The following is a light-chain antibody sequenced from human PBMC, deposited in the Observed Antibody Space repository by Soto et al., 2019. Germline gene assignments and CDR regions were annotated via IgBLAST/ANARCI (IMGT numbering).Light chain of an antibody. V-gene: IGKV4-1*01. J-gene: IGKJ1*01. CDR1: QSVLYSRDNKNY. Sequence: DVVMTQSPDSLAVSLGERATINCKSTQSVLYSRDNKNYLAWYRRKPGQPPEVLISWASTREPGLPDRFSGSGSGKDFTLTINSLQAEDVEVYSCQQHFDNPWPFGQGTQVENK. CDR3: QQHFDNPWP. CDR2: WAS.